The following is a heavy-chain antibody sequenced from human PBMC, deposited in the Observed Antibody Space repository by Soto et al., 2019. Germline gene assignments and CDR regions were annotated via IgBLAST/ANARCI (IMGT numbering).Heavy chain of an antibody. CDR3: ARNGTYSSSLSQYSGMDV. J-gene: IGHJ6*02. CDR2: IVPMFGTP. CDR1: GGTFANFI. Sequence: SVKVSCKASGGTFANFIMNWVRQTPGQGLEWMGGIVPMFGTPTYAEKFKGRVTISATGSTSTAYMELTSLRSEDTAVYYCARNGTYSSSLSQYSGMDVWGQGTTVTVS. D-gene: IGHD6-6*01. V-gene: IGHV1-69*13.